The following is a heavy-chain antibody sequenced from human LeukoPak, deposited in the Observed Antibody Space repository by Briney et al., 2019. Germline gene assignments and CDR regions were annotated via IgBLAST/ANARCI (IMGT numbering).Heavy chain of an antibody. CDR3: ARGFFGKHKTAYDI. D-gene: IGHD3-3*01. CDR1: GYTFTDYD. Sequence: ASVTVSCKTSGYTFTDYDIHWVRQAPGHGLEWMGWMNPNSGKTNYAQKLQGRVTFSRNTSLSVAYMELSGLRSEDAAVYFCARGFFGKHKTAYDIWGQGTMVAVSS. CDR2: MNPNSGKT. J-gene: IGHJ3*02. V-gene: IGHV1-8*03.